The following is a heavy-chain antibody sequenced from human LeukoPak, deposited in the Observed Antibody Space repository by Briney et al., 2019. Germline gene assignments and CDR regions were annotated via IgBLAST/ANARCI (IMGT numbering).Heavy chain of an antibody. V-gene: IGHV4-30-4*01. CDR3: ARGGGVVVPAIDY. J-gene: IGHJ4*02. CDR2: IYYSGST. CDR1: GGSISSGDYY. Sequence: PSQTLSLTCTVSGGSISSGDYYWSWIRQPPGKGLEWIGYIYYSGSTYYNPSLKSRVTISVDRSKNQFSLKLSSVTAADTAVYYCARGGGVVVPAIDYWGQGTLVTVSS. D-gene: IGHD2-2*01.